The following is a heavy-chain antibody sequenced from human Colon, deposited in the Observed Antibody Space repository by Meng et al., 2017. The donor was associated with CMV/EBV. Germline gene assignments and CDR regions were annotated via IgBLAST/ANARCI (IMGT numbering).Heavy chain of an antibody. CDR3: AKSDSSGFYYKPIDY. CDR1: GVIFSKYA. V-gene: IGHV3-23*01. CDR2: ISSGGAST. J-gene: IGHJ4*02. Sequence: SGVIFSKYAMSWVRQAPGKGMEWVSAISSGGASTYYADAVKGRFTISRDNSKNTVFLQVNSLRAEDAAVYYCAKSDSSGFYYKPIDYWGQGTLVTVSS. D-gene: IGHD3-22*01.